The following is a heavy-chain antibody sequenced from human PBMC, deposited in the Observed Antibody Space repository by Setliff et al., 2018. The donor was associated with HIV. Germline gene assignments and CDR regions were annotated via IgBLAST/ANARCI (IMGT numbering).Heavy chain of an antibody. CDR2: IFSNDKK. Sequence: SGPTLVNPTETLTLTCTVSGFSLSNGGMGVSWIRQPPGKALEWLAHIFSNDKKSYITSLKSRLTISKDTSKSQVVLTMTNMDPVDTATYYCARIRTTFISYSSGWLIAFDIWGQGTMVTVSS. V-gene: IGHV2-26*01. J-gene: IGHJ3*02. CDR1: GFSLSNGGMG. CDR3: ARIRTTFISYSSGWLIAFDI. D-gene: IGHD6-13*01.